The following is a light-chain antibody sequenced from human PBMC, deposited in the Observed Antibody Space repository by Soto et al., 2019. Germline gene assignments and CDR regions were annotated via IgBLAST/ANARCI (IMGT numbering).Light chain of an antibody. CDR3: HVWDSRRDHVV. V-gene: IGLV3-21*04. Sequence: SYELTQPPSVSVAPGKTASITCGGNNIGGKTVHWFQQKPGQAPVVVLYYDTHRPSGIPERFSGSNSGNTATLTSSRVEAGDEADYYCHVWDSRRDHVVFGGGTKLTVL. J-gene: IGLJ3*02. CDR2: YDT. CDR1: NIGGKT.